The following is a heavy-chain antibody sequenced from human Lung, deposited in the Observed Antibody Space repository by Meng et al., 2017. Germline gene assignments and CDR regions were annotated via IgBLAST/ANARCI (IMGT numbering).Heavy chain of an antibody. D-gene: IGHD1/OR15-1a*01. CDR1: VGSIGGYY. V-gene: IGHV4-34*01. CDR3: ARPKQANWYFDL. Sequence: GSGLLKPSTTPTLTCDCFVGSIGGYYWSWILQPPGKGLEWIGEINHSGSTNYNPSLKSRVTISVDTSKNQFSLKLSSVTAADTAVYYCARPKQANWYFDLWGRGTLVTVSS. CDR2: INHSGST. J-gene: IGHJ2*01.